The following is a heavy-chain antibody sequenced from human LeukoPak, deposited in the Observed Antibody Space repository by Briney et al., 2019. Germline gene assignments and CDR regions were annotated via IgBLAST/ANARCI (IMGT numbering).Heavy chain of an antibody. D-gene: IGHD5-18*01. Sequence: PSETLSLTCTVSGGSISSYYWSWIRQPPGKGLERIGYIYYSGSTNYNPSLKSRVTISVDTSKNQFSLKLSSVTAADTAVYYCASLRTAMVRGYYYYMDVWGKGTTVTVSS. CDR3: ASLRTAMVRGYYYYMDV. J-gene: IGHJ6*03. V-gene: IGHV4-59*08. CDR1: GGSISSYY. CDR2: IYYSGST.